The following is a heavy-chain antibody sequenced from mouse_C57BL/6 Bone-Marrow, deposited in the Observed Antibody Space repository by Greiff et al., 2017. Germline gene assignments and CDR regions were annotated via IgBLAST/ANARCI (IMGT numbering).Heavy chain of an antibody. CDR1: GYTFTSYG. D-gene: IGHD2-3*01. CDR2: IYPRSGNT. CDR3: ARGGLLLFAY. Sequence: VQGVESGAELARPGASVKLSCKASGYTFTSYGISWVKQSTGQGLEWIGEIYPRSGNTYYNEKFKGKATLTADKSSSTAYMELRSLTSEDSAVYFCARGGLLLFAYWGQGTLVTVSA. V-gene: IGHV1-81*01. J-gene: IGHJ3*01.